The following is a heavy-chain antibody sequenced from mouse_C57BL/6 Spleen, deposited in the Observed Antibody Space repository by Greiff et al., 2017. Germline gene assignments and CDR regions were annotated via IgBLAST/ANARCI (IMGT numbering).Heavy chain of an antibody. J-gene: IGHJ2*01. CDR2: IDPETGGT. CDR3: TRRGSSLYYFDY. D-gene: IGHD1-1*01. CDR1: GYTFTDYE. V-gene: IGHV1-15*01. Sequence: QVHVKQSGAELVRPGASVTLSCKASGYTFTDYEMHWVKQTPVHGLEWIGAIDPETGGTAYNQKFKGKAILTADKSSSTAYMELRSLTSEDSAVYYCTRRGSSLYYFDYWGQGTTLTVSS.